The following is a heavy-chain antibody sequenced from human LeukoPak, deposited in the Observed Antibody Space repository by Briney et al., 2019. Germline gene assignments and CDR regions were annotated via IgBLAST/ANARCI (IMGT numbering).Heavy chain of an antibody. CDR2: IYTSGSP. V-gene: IGHV4-61*02. CDR1: SGSISSCRYY. Sequence: SETLSLTCNVSSGSISSCRYYWRWIRQPAGKGLELIGRIYTSGSPNYTPSLKSRVTMSVDTSKNHFSLKLSSVTAADTAVYYCARDSDSYSAMNWFDPWGQGTLVTVSS. CDR3: ARDSDSYSAMNWFDP. J-gene: IGHJ5*02. D-gene: IGHD2-21*02.